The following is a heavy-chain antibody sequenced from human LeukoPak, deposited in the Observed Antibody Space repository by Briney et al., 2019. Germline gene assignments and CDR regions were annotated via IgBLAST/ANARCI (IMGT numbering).Heavy chain of an antibody. V-gene: IGHV3-15*01. J-gene: IGHJ4*02. CDR3: ARGFCSSTNCYQGPFDF. CDR1: GFTFSSAW. CDR2: IKNKTNGETT. D-gene: IGHD2-2*01. Sequence: GGSLRLSCAASGFTFSSAWMTWVRQAPGKGLEWVGHIKNKTNGETTDYAAPVKGRFIISGDDSKNTLYLQMNSLRTEDTAVYYCARGFCSSTNCYQGPFDFWGQGTLVTVSS.